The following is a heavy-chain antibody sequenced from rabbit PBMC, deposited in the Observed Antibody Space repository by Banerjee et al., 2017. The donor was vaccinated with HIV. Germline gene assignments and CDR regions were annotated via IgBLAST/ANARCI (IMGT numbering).Heavy chain of an antibody. CDR2: IYIGRGGAT. CDR3: ARYSVYENAPFNL. D-gene: IGHD4-1*01. V-gene: IGHV1S45*01. CDR1: GFTFSSGYD. J-gene: IGHJ4*01. Sequence: QQQLEESGGGLVKPGGTLTLTCTASGFTFSSGYDMCWVRQAPGKGLEWIACIYIGRGGATYYASWVNGRFTISKTSSTTVTLQMTSLTAADTATYFCARYSVYENAPFNLWGPGTLVTVS.